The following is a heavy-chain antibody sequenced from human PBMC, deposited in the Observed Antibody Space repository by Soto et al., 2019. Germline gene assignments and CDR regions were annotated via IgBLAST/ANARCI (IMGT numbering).Heavy chain of an antibody. D-gene: IGHD3-10*01. CDR3: ARHPPVPVDY. Sequence: ASVKVSCKASGYTFTIYPMHWVRQAPGQGLEWMGWINAGNGDTKYSQKLQGRVTMTTDTSTSTAYMELRSLRSDDTAVYYCARHPPVPVDYWGQGTLVTVSS. CDR2: INAGNGDT. CDR1: GYTFTIYP. V-gene: IGHV1-3*01. J-gene: IGHJ4*02.